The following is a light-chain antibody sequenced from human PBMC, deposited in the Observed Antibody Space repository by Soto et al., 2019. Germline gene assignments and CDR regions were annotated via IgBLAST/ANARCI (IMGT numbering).Light chain of an antibody. J-gene: IGKJ1*01. Sequence: EIVLTQSPATLSLSPGERATLSCRASQSVSSYFAWYQQKPGQAPRLLIYYASNRATGIPARFSGSGSGTDFTLTISRLEPEDFAVYYCQQRGNWPLTFGQGTKVEIK. CDR3: QQRGNWPLT. CDR2: YAS. CDR1: QSVSSY. V-gene: IGKV3-11*01.